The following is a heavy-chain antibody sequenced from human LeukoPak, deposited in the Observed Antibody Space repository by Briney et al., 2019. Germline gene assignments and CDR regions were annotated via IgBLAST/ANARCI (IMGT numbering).Heavy chain of an antibody. D-gene: IGHD2-2*01. CDR1: GGSISSSSNY. CDR3: ARQDYPSQFCSSTSCQMYYFDY. CDR2: IYYSGST. Sequence: KPSETLSLTCAVSGGSISSSSNYWGWTRQPPGKGLEWIGGIYYSGSTNYNPSLKSRVTISLDTSKNQFSLKLSSVTAADTAVYYCARQDYPSQFCSSTSCQMYYFDYWGQGTLVTVSS. J-gene: IGHJ4*02. V-gene: IGHV4-39*01.